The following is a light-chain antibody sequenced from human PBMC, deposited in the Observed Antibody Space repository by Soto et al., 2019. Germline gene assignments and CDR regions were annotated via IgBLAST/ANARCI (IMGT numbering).Light chain of an antibody. CDR1: QSVSSN. V-gene: IGKV3-15*01. CDR2: GAS. Sequence: EIVMTQSPATLSVSPGERATLSCRASQSVSSNLAWYQQKPGQAPRLLIYGASTRATGIPARFSGSGSGTEFTLTISGLQSEDFAVYYCQQYNNWPSWTVSQGTEVEIK. J-gene: IGKJ1*01. CDR3: QQYNNWPSWT.